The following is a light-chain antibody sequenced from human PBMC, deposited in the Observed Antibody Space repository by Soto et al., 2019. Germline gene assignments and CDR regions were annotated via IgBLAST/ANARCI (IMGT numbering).Light chain of an antibody. J-gene: IGKJ5*01. CDR1: QTVIHNH. CDR2: GAS. Sequence: EIVLTQSPDTLSLSPGERATLSCRASQTVIHNHLAWHQQKPGQTPRLLVYGASSRATGIPDRFSGSGSETDFTLTISRREPEDFAVYDCQQHGTSPITFGQGTRLEVK. V-gene: IGKV3-20*01. CDR3: QQHGTSPIT.